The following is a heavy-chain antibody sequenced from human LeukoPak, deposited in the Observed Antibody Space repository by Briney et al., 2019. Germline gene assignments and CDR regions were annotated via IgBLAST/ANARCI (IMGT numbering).Heavy chain of an antibody. CDR1: GFTFDDFG. J-gene: IGHJ4*02. Sequence: GGSLRLSCAASGFTFDDFGMSWVRQAPGKGLEWVSGITWNGGSTGYADSVKGRFTISRDNAKNSLYLQMNSLRAEDTAVYYCAREHRYSGSYYGLGYFDYWGQGTLVTVSS. V-gene: IGHV3-20*04. D-gene: IGHD1-26*01. CDR3: AREHRYSGSYYGLGYFDY. CDR2: ITWNGGST.